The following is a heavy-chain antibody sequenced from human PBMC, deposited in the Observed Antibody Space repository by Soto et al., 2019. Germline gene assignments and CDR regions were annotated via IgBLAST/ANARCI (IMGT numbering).Heavy chain of an antibody. CDR1: GFTFSSYW. J-gene: IGHJ6*03. CDR2: IKQDGSEK. V-gene: IGHV3-7*01. D-gene: IGHD6-13*01. CDR3: ARYSSSRTYYYYYYMDV. Sequence: GGSLRLSCAASGFTFSSYWMSWVRQAPGKGLEWVANIKQDGSEKYYVDSVKGRFTISRDNAKNSLYLQMNSLRAEDTAVYYCARYSSSRTYYYYYYMDVWGKGTTVTVSS.